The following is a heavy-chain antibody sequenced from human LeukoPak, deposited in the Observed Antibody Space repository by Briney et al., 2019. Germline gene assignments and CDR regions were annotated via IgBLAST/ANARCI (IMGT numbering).Heavy chain of an antibody. J-gene: IGHJ6*03. CDR1: GGSISSHY. V-gene: IGHV4-34*01. Sequence: ESSETLSLTCTVSGGSISSHYWSWIRQPPGKGLEWIGEINHSGSTNYNPSLKSRVTISVDTSKNQFSLKLSSVTAADTAVYYCARRTPGGNYYGSGSYFRSYYMDVWGKGTTVTISS. CDR2: INHSGST. D-gene: IGHD3-10*01. CDR3: ARRTPGGNYYGSGSYFRSYYMDV.